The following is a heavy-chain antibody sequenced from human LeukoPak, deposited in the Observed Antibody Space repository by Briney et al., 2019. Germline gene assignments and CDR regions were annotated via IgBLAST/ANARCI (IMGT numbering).Heavy chain of an antibody. CDR3: AREKDRYCSSTSCYVLMYY. V-gene: IGHV1-69*13. D-gene: IGHD2-2*01. Sequence: ASVKVSCKASGYTFTSYGISWVRQAPGQGLEWMGGIIPIFGTANYAQKFQGRVTITADESTSTAYMELSSLGSEDTAVYYCAREKDRYCSSTSCYVLMYYWGQGTLVTVSS. CDR2: IIPIFGTA. CDR1: GYTFTSYG. J-gene: IGHJ4*02.